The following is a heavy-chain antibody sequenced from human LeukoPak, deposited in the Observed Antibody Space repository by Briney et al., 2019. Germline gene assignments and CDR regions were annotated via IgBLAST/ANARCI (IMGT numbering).Heavy chain of an antibody. V-gene: IGHV3-23*01. Sequence: GGSLRLSCAASGFTFSSFAMSWLRQAPGKGLEWVSGISGSGGSTYYADSVKGRFTISRDSYKTTLNLLMNSRSAEDTAVYYCAKALSSSWYGGYDPWGQGSLVTVSS. D-gene: IGHD6-13*01. J-gene: IGHJ5*02. CDR1: GFTFSSFA. CDR2: ISGSGGST. CDR3: AKALSSSWYGGYDP.